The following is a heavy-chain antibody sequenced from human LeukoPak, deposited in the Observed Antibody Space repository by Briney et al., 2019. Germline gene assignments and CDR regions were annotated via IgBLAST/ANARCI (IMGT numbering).Heavy chain of an antibody. CDR1: GGSISSSNW. J-gene: IGHJ6*02. CDR3: ARVGKSGHTLYYYYGMDV. V-gene: IGHV4-4*02. Sequence: PSQTLSLTCAVSGGSISSSNWWSWVRQPPGKGLEWIGEIYHSGSTNYNPSLKSRVTISVDKSKNQFSLKLSSVTAADTAVYYCARVGKSGHTLYYYYGMDVWGQGTTVTVSS. CDR2: IYHSGST. D-gene: IGHD5-12*01.